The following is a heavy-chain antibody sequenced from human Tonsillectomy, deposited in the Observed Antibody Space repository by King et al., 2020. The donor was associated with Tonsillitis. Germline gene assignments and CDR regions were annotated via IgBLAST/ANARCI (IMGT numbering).Heavy chain of an antibody. CDR1: GFYFRKYA. D-gene: IGHD1-14*01. J-gene: IGHJ4*02. Sequence: QLVESGGGLVQPGGSLRLSCAASGFYFRKYAMNWVRQAPGKGLEWVSFVSGDGDRTFYADAVKGRATISRDNSQNSLFLELRSLRVEDTAIYFCARDGPMSATVPYYFDFWGQGTPVSVSS. CDR3: ARDGPMSATVPYYFDF. CDR2: VSGDGDRT. V-gene: IGHV3-23*04.